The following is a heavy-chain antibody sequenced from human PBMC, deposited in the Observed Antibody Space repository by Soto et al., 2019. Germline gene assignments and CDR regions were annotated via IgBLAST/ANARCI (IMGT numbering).Heavy chain of an antibody. CDR3: AKGDWFDP. CDR2: ISYDGSNK. CDR1: GFTFSNYG. Sequence: QVQLVESGGGVVQPGRSLRLSCAASGFTFSNYGMHWVRQAPGKGLEWVAVISYDGSNKYYADSVKGRFSISRDNSKNTLYLQMNSLRAEDTAVYYCAKGDWFDPCGQGTLVTVSS. J-gene: IGHJ5*02. V-gene: IGHV3-30*18.